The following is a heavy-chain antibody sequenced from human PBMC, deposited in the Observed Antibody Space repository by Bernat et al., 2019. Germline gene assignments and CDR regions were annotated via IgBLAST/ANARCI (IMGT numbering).Heavy chain of an antibody. J-gene: IGHJ3*02. CDR1: GYTLTELS. CDR2: FDPEDGET. V-gene: IGHV1-24*01. Sequence: QVQLVQSGAEVKKPGASVKVSCKVSGYTLTELSMHWVRQAPGKGLEWMGGFDPEDGETIYAQKFQGIVTMTEDTSTDTAYMELSSLRSEDTAVYYCATPSGYSSSWTDAFDIWGQGTMVTVSS. D-gene: IGHD6-6*01. CDR3: ATPSGYSSSWTDAFDI.